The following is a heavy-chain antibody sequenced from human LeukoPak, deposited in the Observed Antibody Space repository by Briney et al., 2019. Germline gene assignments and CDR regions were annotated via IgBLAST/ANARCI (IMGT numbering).Heavy chain of an antibody. J-gene: IGHJ4*02. Sequence: GGSLRLSCVGSGFSFSSYAMSWVRQAPGKGLEWVSAISGSGGSTYYADSVKGRFTISRDNSKNTLYLQMNSLRAEDTAVYYCAKVASRAGGHRGSCSGGSCYLTDYWGQGTLVTVSS. CDR3: AKVASRAGGHRGSCSGGSCYLTDY. CDR2: ISGSGGST. CDR1: GFSFSSYA. D-gene: IGHD2-15*01. V-gene: IGHV3-23*01.